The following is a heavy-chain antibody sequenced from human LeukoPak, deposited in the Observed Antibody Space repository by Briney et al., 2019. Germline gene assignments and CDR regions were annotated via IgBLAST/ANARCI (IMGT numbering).Heavy chain of an antibody. CDR3: ARHISQGRGGDY. D-gene: IGHD1-26*01. Sequence: GESLKISCKGFGYSFTTYWIGWVRQLPGKGLEWMGIIFPGDSETTYSPFFQGHVTISADKSISTAYLQWTSLKASDTAMYYFARHISQGRGGDYWGQGTLVTVSS. V-gene: IGHV5-51*01. J-gene: IGHJ4*02. CDR1: GYSFTTYW. CDR2: IFPGDSET.